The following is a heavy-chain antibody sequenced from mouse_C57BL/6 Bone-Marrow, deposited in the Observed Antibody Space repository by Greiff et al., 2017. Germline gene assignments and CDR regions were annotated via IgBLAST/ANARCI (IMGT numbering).Heavy chain of an antibody. J-gene: IGHJ2*01. D-gene: IGHD2-4*01. CDR2: IYPGNSDT. CDR3: TRPLYYDYDDYFDY. CDR1: GYTFTSYW. V-gene: IGHV1-5*01. Sequence: EVQLQQSGTVLARPGASVKMSCKTSGYTFTSYWMHWVKQRPGQGLEWIGAIYPGNSDTSYNQKFKGKAKLTAVTSASTAYMELSSLTNEDSAVYYCTRPLYYDYDDYFDYWGQGTTLTVSS.